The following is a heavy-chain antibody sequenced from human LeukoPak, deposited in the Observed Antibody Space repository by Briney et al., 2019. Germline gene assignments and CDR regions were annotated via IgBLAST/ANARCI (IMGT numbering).Heavy chain of an antibody. J-gene: IGHJ4*02. CDR1: GYTFTSYY. CDR3: ARVRVDVLLWFGESDTLFDY. CDR2: INPSGGST. V-gene: IGHV1-46*01. D-gene: IGHD3-10*01. Sequence: ASVKVSCKASGYTFTSYYMHWVRQAPGQGLEWMGIINPSGGSTNYAQKLQGRVTMTTDTSTSTAYMELRSLRSDDTAVYYCARVRVDVLLWFGESDTLFDYWGQGTLVTVSS.